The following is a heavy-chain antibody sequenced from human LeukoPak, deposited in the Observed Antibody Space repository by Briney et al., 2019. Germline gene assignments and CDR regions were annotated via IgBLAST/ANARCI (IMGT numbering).Heavy chain of an antibody. Sequence: QAGGSLRLSCAASGFTFSSYWMSWVRQAPGKGLEWVANIKQDGREKYYVDSVKGRFTISRDNAKNSLYLQMNSLRAVDTAVYYCARRAPSHDFDDWGQGTLVTVSS. V-gene: IGHV3-7*01. CDR1: GFTFSSYW. J-gene: IGHJ4*02. CDR3: ARRAPSHDFDD. CDR2: IKQDGREK.